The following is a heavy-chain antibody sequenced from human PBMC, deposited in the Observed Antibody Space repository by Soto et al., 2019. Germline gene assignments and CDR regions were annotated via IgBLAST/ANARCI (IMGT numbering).Heavy chain of an antibody. Sequence: GSLRLSCAASGFTFSSYWMHWVRQGPGKGPVWVSRIDSDGTKTFYADSVKGRFTISRDNAKYTMYLEMNSLSAEDTAVYYCTGDQDESGPSVDYSGQRSLVTSSS. CDR3: TGDQDESGPSVDY. CDR1: GFTFSSYW. CDR2: IDSDGTKT. V-gene: IGHV3-74*01. D-gene: IGHD3-10*01. J-gene: IGHJ4*02.